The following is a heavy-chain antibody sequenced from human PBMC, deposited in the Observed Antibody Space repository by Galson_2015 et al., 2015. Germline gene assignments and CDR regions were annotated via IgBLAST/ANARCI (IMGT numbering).Heavy chain of an antibody. Sequence: LSLTCAVYGASFSGYYWSWIRQPPGKGLEWIAEIHHSGSTNDNPSLKSRLTISVDTSKNQFSLRLSSVTAADTAVYYCARVGWGDIAAMDVWGKGTTVTVSS. V-gene: IGHV4-34*01. D-gene: IGHD2-15*01. CDR1: GASFSGYY. CDR2: IHHSGST. CDR3: ARVGWGDIAAMDV. J-gene: IGHJ6*03.